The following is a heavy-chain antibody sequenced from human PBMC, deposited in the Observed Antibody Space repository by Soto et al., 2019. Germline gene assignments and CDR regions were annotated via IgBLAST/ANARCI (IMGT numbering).Heavy chain of an antibody. J-gene: IGHJ4*02. CDR3: AKADTGHFRPFEY. V-gene: IGHV3-23*01. Sequence: EAQLLESGGGLVQPGGSLRLSCAASGFTFSNYAMSWVRQAPGKGLEWVSVVSDDGGTTFYADSVRARFTISRDNSKNTVDLQMNSLRAEDTAVYYCAKADTGHFRPFEYCGQGTLVTVSS. CDR2: VSDDGGTT. D-gene: IGHD3-9*01. CDR1: GFTFSNYA.